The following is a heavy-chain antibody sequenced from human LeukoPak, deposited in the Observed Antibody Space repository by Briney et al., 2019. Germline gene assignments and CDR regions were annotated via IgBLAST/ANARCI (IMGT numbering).Heavy chain of an antibody. CDR2: INSDGSNV. D-gene: IGHD3-16*01. CDR1: GLASGYFW. CDR3: ATGGANYYDY. J-gene: IGHJ4*02. V-gene: IGHV3-74*01. Sequence: GGSLRLSCAVSGLASGYFWMHWVRQAPGEGLVWVSRINSDGSNVIYADSVRGRFTISRDNTKNTVALQMNSLSAEDTAVYYCATGGANYYDYWGQGTVVTVSS.